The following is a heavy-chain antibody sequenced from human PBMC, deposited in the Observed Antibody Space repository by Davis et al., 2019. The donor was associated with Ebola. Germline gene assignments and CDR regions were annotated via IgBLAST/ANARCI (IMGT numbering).Heavy chain of an antibody. CDR2: VSDSSTTI. J-gene: IGHJ3*02. Sequence: GESLKISCAASGFTFSAYSMNWVRQAPGKGLEWVSYVSDSSTTIYYADSVKGRFTISRDNSKNTLYLQMNSLRVEDTAVYYCAKDQQAKRGLGAFDIWGQGTMVTVSS. CDR3: AKDQQAKRGLGAFDI. D-gene: IGHD6-13*01. CDR1: GFTFSAYS. V-gene: IGHV3-48*01.